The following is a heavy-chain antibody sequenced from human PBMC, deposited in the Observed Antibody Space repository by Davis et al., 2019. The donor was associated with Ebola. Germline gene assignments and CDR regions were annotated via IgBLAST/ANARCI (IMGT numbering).Heavy chain of an antibody. CDR3: ARAIYYYDSSGYSDY. Sequence: SETLSLTCNVSGGSLTGHYWAWIRQPPGKGLEFIGYIRYSGSTNYNPSLEGRVTMSVDTSKNQFSLKLRSVTAADTAVYYCARAIYYYDSSGYSDYWGQGTLVTVSS. V-gene: IGHV4-59*11. D-gene: IGHD3-22*01. CDR2: IRYSGST. J-gene: IGHJ4*02. CDR1: GGSLTGHY.